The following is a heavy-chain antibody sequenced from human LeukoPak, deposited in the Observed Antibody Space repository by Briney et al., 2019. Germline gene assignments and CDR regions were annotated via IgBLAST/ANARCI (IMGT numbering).Heavy chain of an antibody. CDR3: ARTRITIFGVVNPFDY. D-gene: IGHD3-3*01. CDR2: INHSGST. Sequence: PSETLSLTCAVYGGSFSGYYWSWIRQPPGKGLEWIGEINHSGSTNYNPSLKSRVTISVDTSKNQFSLKLSSVTAADTAVYYCARTRITIFGVVNPFDYWGQGTLVTVSS. CDR1: GGSFSGYY. J-gene: IGHJ4*02. V-gene: IGHV4-34*01.